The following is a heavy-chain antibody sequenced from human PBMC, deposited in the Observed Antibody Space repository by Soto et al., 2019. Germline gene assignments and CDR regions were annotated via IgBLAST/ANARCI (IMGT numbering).Heavy chain of an antibody. CDR2: ISYDGSNK. V-gene: IGHV3-30*03. CDR3: AVGLMVYALNSHGGMDV. D-gene: IGHD2-8*01. J-gene: IGHJ6*02. Sequence: QVQLVESGGGVVQPGRSLRLSCAASGFTFSSYGMHWVRQAPGKGLAWVAVISYDGSNKYYADYGKGQFTIPRDNSKNTLYLQMNSLRAEDTAVYYCAVGLMVYALNSHGGMDVWGQGTTVTVSS. CDR1: GFTFSSYG.